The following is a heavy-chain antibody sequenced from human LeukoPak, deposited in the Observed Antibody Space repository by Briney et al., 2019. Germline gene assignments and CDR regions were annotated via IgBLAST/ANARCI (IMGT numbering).Heavy chain of an antibody. CDR1: GYSFTNYW. CDR3: TRARYCSGGSCFAEY. Sequence: GESLKISCKGSGYSFTNYWIGWVRQMPGKGLEWMGIVYPGDSDTIYSPSFQGQVTISTDRSSSTAYLQWSSLKASDTAMYYCTRARYCSGGSCFAEYWGQGTLVTVSS. J-gene: IGHJ4*02. V-gene: IGHV5-51*01. CDR2: VYPGDSDT. D-gene: IGHD2-15*01.